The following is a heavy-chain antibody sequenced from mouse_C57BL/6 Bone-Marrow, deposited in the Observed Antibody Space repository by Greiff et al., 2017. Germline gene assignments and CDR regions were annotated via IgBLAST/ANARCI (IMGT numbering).Heavy chain of an antibody. D-gene: IGHD1-1*01. CDR3: ARYYGSSYGWFAY. Sequence: EVHLVESGGGLVKPGGSLKLSCAASGFTFSDYGMHWVRQAPEKGLEWVAYISSGSSTIYYADTVKGRFTISRDNAKNTLFLQMTSLRSEDTAMXYCARYYGSSYGWFAYWGQGTLVTVSA. CDR1: GFTFSDYG. V-gene: IGHV5-17*01. CDR2: ISSGSSTI. J-gene: IGHJ3*01.